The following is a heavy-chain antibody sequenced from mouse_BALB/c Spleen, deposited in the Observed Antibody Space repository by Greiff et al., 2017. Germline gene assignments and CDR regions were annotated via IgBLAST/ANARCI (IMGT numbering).Heavy chain of an antibody. CDR3: ARDKTEYFDY. Sequence: VKLVESGPGLVAPSQSLSITCTVSGFSLTSYGVHWVRQPPGKGLEWLGVIWAGGSTNYNSALMSRLSISKDNSKSQVFLKMNSLQTDDTAMYYCARDKTEYFDYWGQGTTLTVSS. V-gene: IGHV2-9*02. CDR2: IWAGGST. J-gene: IGHJ2*01. CDR1: GFSLTSYG.